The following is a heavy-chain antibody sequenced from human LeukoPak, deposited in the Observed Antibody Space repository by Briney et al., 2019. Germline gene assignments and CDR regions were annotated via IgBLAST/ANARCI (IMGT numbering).Heavy chain of an antibody. CDR1: GLSFSGYS. CDR3: AKDDAWGRYKD. CDR2: ISSSSSDI. D-gene: IGHD3-16*01. V-gene: IGHV3-21*04. Sequence: GGSLRLSCTSSGLSFSGYSMNWVRQAPGKGLEWVSCISSSSSDIYYTDSVKGRFTISRDNAKSPLYLQMNSLRGDDTAVYYCAKDDAWGRYKDWGQGTLVTVSS. J-gene: IGHJ1*01.